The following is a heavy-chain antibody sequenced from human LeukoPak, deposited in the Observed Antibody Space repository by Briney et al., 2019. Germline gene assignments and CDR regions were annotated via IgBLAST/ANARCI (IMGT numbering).Heavy chain of an antibody. CDR2: IIPIFGTA. V-gene: IGHV1-69*05. J-gene: IGHJ3*02. CDR3: ARPQRGYSYSAFDI. CDR1: GGTFSSYA. Sequence: SSVKVSCKASGGTFSSYAISWVRQAPGQGLEWMGRIIPIFGTANYAQKFQGRVTITTDESTSTAYVELSSLRSEDTAVYYCARPQRGYSYSAFDIWGQGTMVTVSS. D-gene: IGHD5-18*01.